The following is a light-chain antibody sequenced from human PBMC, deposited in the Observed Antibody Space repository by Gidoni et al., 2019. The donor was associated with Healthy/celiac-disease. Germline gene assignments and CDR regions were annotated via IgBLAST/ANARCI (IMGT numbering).Light chain of an antibody. J-gene: IGKJ1*01. Sequence: DIQMTQSPSTLSASVGDRVTITCRASQSISSWLAWYQQKPGKAPTLLIYKASSLESGVPSRFSGSGSGTEFTLTISSLQPDDFATYYCQQYNSYSWTFGQGTQVEIK. V-gene: IGKV1-5*03. CDR2: KAS. CDR3: QQYNSYSWT. CDR1: QSISSW.